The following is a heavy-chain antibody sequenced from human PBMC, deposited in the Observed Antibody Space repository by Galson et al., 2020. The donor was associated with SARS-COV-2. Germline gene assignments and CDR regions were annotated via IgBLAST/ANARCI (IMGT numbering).Heavy chain of an antibody. CDR3: VSVDEAFDP. CDR1: GGSVRSSTYY. V-gene: IGHV4-39*07. Sequence: SETLSLTCSVSGGSVRSSTYYWGWIRQPPGKGLEWVGSVDYRGNTFHNPSLKSRLTMSVDTSKNQFSLNLASVTAADTALYFCVSVDEAFDPWGQGTLVTVSS. J-gene: IGHJ5*02. CDR2: VDYRGNT.